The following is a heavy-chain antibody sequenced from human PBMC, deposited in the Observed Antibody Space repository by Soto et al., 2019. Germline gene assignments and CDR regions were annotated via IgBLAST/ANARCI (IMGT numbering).Heavy chain of an antibody. D-gene: IGHD5-18*01. J-gene: IGHJ4*02. CDR3: AKIRDTNMDMNFAH. CDR1: GGTFSSYA. Sequence: SVKVSCKASGGTFSSYAISWVRQAPGQGLEWMGGIIPIFGTANYAQKFQGRATITADESTSTAYMELSSLRSEDTAVYYCAKIRDTNMDMNFAHWGQGTVVTVSS. CDR2: IIPIFGTA. V-gene: IGHV1-69*13.